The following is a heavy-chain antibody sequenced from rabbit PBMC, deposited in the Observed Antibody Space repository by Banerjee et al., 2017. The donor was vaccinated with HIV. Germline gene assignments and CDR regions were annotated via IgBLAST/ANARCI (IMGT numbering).Heavy chain of an antibody. Sequence: QEQLEESGGDLVKPEGSLTLTCTASGFSFSNKYVMCWVRQAPGKGLEWIACIYTGDGDIYYASWAKGRFTISKTSSTTVTLQMTSLTATDTATYFCARDYDDYVGYAFDPWGQGTLVTVS. CDR1: GFSFSNKYV. CDR3: ARDYDDYVGYAFDP. D-gene: IGHD2-1*01. J-gene: IGHJ2*01. V-gene: IGHV1S45*01. CDR2: IYTGDGDI.